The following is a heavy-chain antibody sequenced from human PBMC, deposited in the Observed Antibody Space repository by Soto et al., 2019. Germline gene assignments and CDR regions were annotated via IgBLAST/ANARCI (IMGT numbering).Heavy chain of an antibody. CDR1: GGSISSSSYY. V-gene: IGHV4-39*01. D-gene: IGHD6-25*01. J-gene: IGHJ1*01. CDR2: IYYSGST. CDR3: ARRQGLAYFQH. Sequence: SETLSLTCTVSGGSISSSSYYWGWIRQPPGKGLEWIGSIYYSGSTYYNPSLKSRVTISVDTSKNQFSLKLSSVTAADTAVYYCARRQGLAYFQHWGQGTLVTVSS.